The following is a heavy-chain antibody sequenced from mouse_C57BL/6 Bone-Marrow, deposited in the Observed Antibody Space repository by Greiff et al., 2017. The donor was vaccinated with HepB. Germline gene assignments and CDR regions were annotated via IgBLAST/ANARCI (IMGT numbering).Heavy chain of an antibody. D-gene: IGHD1-3*01. CDR3: ARYIYYAMDY. CDR1: GYSFTGYY. CDR2: INPSTGGT. V-gene: IGHV1-42*01. J-gene: IGHJ4*01. Sequence: EVKLVESGPELVKPGASVMISCKASGYSFTGYYMNWVKQSPEKSLEWIGEINPSTGGTTYNQKFKAKATLTVDKSSSTAYMQLKSLTSEDSAVYYCARYIYYAMDYWGQGTSVTVSS.